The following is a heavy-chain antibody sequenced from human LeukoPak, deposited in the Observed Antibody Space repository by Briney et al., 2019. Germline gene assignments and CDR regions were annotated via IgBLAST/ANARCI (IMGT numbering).Heavy chain of an antibody. V-gene: IGHV4-59*01. D-gene: IGHD3-10*01. CDR3: ASKYGSGFDY. CDR1: GCTISSYY. CDR2: TYHIGST. J-gene: IGHJ4*02. Sequence: PSETLSLTCTVSGCTISSYYWNWIRQPPGKGLEWIGYTYHIGSTNYNHDLKSGVTIKIDTSKQQFFLKLGCVTAGDTAVYYCASKYGSGFDYWGQGTLVTVSS.